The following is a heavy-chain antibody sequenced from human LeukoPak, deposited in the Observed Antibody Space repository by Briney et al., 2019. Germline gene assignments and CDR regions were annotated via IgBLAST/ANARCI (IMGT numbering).Heavy chain of an antibody. D-gene: IGHD5-12*01. CDR1: GGSISSYY. CDR3: ARAGHSGYDESPYYYYYYMDV. V-gene: IGHV4-59*01. J-gene: IGHJ6*03. Sequence: PSETLSLTCTVSGGSISSYYWSWIRQPPGKGLEWIGYIYYSGSTNYNPSLKSRVTISVDTSKNQFSLKLSSVTAADTAVYYCARAGHSGYDESPYYYYYYMDVWGKGTTVTISS. CDR2: IYYSGST.